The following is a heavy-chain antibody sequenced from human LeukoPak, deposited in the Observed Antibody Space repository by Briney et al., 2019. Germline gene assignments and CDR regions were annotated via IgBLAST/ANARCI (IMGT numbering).Heavy chain of an antibody. CDR1: GFTFSSSA. V-gene: IGHV3-23*01. CDR3: ARDRVWFGEFYYFDY. J-gene: IGHJ4*02. Sequence: PGGSLRLSCAASGFTFSSSAMSWVRQAPGKGLEWVSAISNNGGYTYYADSVQGRFTTSRDNSKNTLYLQMNSLRAEDTAVYYCARDRVWFGEFYYFDYWGQGTLVTVSS. D-gene: IGHD3-10*01. CDR2: ISNNGGYT.